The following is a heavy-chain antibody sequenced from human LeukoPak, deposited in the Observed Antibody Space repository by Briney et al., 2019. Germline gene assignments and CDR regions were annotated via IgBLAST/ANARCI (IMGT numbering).Heavy chain of an antibody. D-gene: IGHD2-15*01. CDR3: AKRYCSGGSCYHRYFDY. V-gene: IGHV3-23*01. J-gene: IGHJ4*02. Sequence: GGSLRLSCAASGFTFSTSSMCWVRQAPGRGLEWVSLFSGSSGRTYYADSVKGRFTISRDNSKNTLYLHMNSLRAEDTAIYYCAKRYCSGGSCYHRYFDYWGQGTLVTVSS. CDR1: GFTFSTSS. CDR2: FSGSSGRT.